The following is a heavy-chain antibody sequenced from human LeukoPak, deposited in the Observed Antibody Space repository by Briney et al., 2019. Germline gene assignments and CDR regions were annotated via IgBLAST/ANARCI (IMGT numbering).Heavy chain of an antibody. Sequence: SETLSLTCAVYGGSFSGYYWSWIRQPPGKGLEWIGEINHSGSTNYNPSLKSRVTISVDTSKSQFSLTLRSVTAADTAIYYCVRELSSPNWFDTWGQGTRVSVSS. CDR2: INHSGST. CDR3: VRELSSPNWFDT. CDR1: GGSFSGYY. V-gene: IGHV4-34*01. J-gene: IGHJ5*02. D-gene: IGHD6-13*01.